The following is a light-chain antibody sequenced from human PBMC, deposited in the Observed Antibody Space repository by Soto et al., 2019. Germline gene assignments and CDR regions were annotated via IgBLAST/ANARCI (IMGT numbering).Light chain of an antibody. Sequence: QSALTQPASVSGSPGQSITISCAGTTSDVAYYDLVSWYQQHPGRAPKLLIYEVHKRPSGVPERFSGSKSGTSASLASTGLQAEDEADYYCQAYDYSLTASVFGGGTKLTVL. J-gene: IGLJ3*02. CDR2: EVH. CDR3: QAYDYSLTASV. CDR1: TSDVAYYDL. V-gene: IGLV2-14*02.